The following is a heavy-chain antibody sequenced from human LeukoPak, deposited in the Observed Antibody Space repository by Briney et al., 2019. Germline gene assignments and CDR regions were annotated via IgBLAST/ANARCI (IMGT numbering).Heavy chain of an antibody. CDR2: IIPILGIA. CDR3: ARVMGHSGYERYYYYGMDV. D-gene: IGHD5-12*01. J-gene: IGHJ6*02. Sequence: SVKVSCKAPGGTFSSYTISWVRQAPGQGLEWMGRIIPILGIANYAQKFQGRVTITADKSTSTAYMELSSLRSEDTAVYYCARVMGHSGYERYYYYGMDVWGQGTTVTVSS. CDR1: GGTFSSYT. V-gene: IGHV1-69*02.